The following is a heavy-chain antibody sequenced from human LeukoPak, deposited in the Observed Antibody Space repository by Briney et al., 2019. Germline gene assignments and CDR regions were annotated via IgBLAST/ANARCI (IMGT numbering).Heavy chain of an antibody. CDR2: MHINSGGT. CDR3: ASDRTRTGYSSGWYHDY. V-gene: IGHV1-2*02. D-gene: IGHD6-19*01. CDR1: VYTGTVYY. Sequence: GASVTVSRTSSVYTGTVYYMHWVRQPHREGKGWMGCMHINSGGTNYSKKSQGSVTMTRDTSISTAYMELSRLRSDDTAVYYCASDRTRTGYSSGWYHDYWGQGTLVTVSS. J-gene: IGHJ4*02.